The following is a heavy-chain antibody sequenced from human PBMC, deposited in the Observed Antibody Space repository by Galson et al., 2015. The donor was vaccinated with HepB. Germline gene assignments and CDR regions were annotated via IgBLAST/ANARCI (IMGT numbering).Heavy chain of an antibody. J-gene: IGHJ2*01. CDR1: GFTFSSYA. CDR2: ISYDGSNK. V-gene: IGHV3-30*04. D-gene: IGHD2-15*01. Sequence: SLRLSCAASGFTFSSYAMHWVGQAPGKGLEWVAVISYDGSNKYYADSVKGRFTISRDNSKNTLYLQMNSLRAEDTAVYYCARVGKLLPNWYFDLWGRGTLVTVSS. CDR3: ARVGKLLPNWYFDL.